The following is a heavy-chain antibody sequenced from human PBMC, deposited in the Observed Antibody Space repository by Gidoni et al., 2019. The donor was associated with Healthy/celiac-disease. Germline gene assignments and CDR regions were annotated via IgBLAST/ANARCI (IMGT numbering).Heavy chain of an antibody. CDR3: ARELRYFDWLLGYFDY. J-gene: IGHJ4*02. V-gene: IGHV3-7*03. D-gene: IGHD3-9*01. CDR2: IKQDGSEK. Sequence: EVQLVESGGGLVQPGGSLRLSCAASGFTFSSYWMSWVRQAPGKGLEWVANIKQDGSEKYYVDSVKGRFTISRDNAKNSLYLQMNSLRAEDTAVYYCARELRYFDWLLGYFDYWGQGTLVTVSS. CDR1: GFTFSSYW.